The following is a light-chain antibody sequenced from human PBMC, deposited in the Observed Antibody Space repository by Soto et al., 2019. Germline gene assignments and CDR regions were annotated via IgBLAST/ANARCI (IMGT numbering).Light chain of an antibody. Sequence: QSVLTQPPSVSGAPGQRVTISCTGSSSNIGAGYDVHWYQQLPGTAPKLLIYGNSNRPSGVPDRFSGSKSGTSASLAITGLQAEDEDDYYCQSCASGLGGSVVFGGGTKLTVL. CDR1: SSNIGAGYD. J-gene: IGLJ2*01. CDR2: GNS. V-gene: IGLV1-40*01. CDR3: QSCASGLGGSVV.